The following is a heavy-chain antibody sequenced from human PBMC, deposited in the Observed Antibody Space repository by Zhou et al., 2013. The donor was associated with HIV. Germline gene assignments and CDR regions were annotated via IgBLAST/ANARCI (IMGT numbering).Heavy chain of an antibody. CDR1: GYTFSDAY. Sequence: QVQLIQSGAEVKKPGASVKVSCEASGYTFSDAYIQWVRQAPGQGLEWMGWISVYNGNTNYVQKLQGRVSMTTDTSTSTAYMELRSLRSDDTAVYYCARVLYSSGWYASDYWGQGTLVTVSS. D-gene: IGHD6-19*01. CDR3: ARVLYSSGWYASDY. J-gene: IGHJ4*02. CDR2: ISVYNGNT. V-gene: IGHV1-18*04.